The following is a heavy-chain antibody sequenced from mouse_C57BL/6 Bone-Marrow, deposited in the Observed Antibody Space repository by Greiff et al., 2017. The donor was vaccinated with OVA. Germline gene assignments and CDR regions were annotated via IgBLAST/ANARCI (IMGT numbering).Heavy chain of an antibody. J-gene: IGHJ3*01. D-gene: IGHD2-1*01. CDR1: GFTFSDYG. Sequence: DVMLVESGGGLVRPGASLKLSCAASGFTFSDYGMHWVSQAPETGLEWVAYISPGSSTIYYADTLKGRFTISRDNATHTLYLQMTSLRSEDTAMYYCACNYVGFAYWGQGTLVTVTA. CDR2: ISPGSSTI. V-gene: IGHV5-17*01. CDR3: ACNYVGFAY.